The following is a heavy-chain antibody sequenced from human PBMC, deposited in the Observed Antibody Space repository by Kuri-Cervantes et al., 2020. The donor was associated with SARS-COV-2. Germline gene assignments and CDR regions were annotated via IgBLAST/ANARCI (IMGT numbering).Heavy chain of an antibody. D-gene: IGHD5-18*01. CDR1: GVTFSSYA. J-gene: IGHJ6*02. V-gene: IGHV1-69*13. CDR3: ARDVGFGYSYGHSYGMDV. CDR2: IIPIFGTA. Sequence: SVNVSCKASGVTFSSYAISWVRQAPGQGLEWMGGIIPIFGTANYAQKFQGRVTITADESTSTAYMELSSLRSEDTAVYYCARDVGFGYSYGHSYGMDVWGQGTTVTVSS.